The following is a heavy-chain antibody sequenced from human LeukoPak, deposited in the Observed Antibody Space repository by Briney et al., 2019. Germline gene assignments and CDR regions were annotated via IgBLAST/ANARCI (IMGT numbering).Heavy chain of an antibody. V-gene: IGHV4-31*03. Sequence: SETLSLTCTVSGGSINNGGYYWRWIRQHPGKGLEWIGYIYYSGSSYYNPSLSSRVTISVDASKNLFSLKLSSVTAADTAVYYCARGQWLGPFDIWGQGTMVTVSS. CDR2: IYYSGSS. CDR3: ARGQWLGPFDI. J-gene: IGHJ3*02. CDR1: GGSINNGGYY. D-gene: IGHD5-12*01.